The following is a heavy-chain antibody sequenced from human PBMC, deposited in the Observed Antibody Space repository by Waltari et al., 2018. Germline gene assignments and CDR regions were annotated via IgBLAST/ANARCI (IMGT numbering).Heavy chain of an antibody. CDR1: GFTFDDYT. CDR2: INPNSGGT. CDR3: ARGHYYDSSGP. Sequence: VQLVESGGVVVQPGGSLRLSCAASGFTFDDYTMHWVRQAPGKGLEWMGRINPNSGGTNYAQKFQGRVTMTRDTSISTAYMELSRLRSDDTAVYYCARGHYYDSSGPWGQGTLVTVSS. V-gene: IGHV1-2*06. D-gene: IGHD3-22*01. J-gene: IGHJ5*02.